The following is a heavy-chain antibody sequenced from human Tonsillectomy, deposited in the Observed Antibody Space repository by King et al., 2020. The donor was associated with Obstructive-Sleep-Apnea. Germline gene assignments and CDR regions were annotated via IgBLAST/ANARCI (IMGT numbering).Heavy chain of an antibody. CDR2: ISGSGGST. D-gene: IGHD3-9*01. CDR1: GFTFSSYA. V-gene: IGHV3-23*04. J-gene: IGHJ3*02. CDR3: AKEDGTYYDILTGYYTTHDAFDI. Sequence: VQLVESGGGLVQPGGSLRLSCAASGFTFSSYAMSWVRQAPGKGLEWVSAISGSGGSTYYADSVKGRFTISRDNSKNTLYLQMNSLRAEDTAVYYFAKEDGTYYDILTGYYTTHDAFDIWGQGTMVTVSS.